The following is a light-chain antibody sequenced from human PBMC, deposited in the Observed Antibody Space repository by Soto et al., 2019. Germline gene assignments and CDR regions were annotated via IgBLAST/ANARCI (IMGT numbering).Light chain of an antibody. CDR2: DVS. CDR1: SSDVGGYNY. V-gene: IGLV2-14*03. J-gene: IGLJ1*01. Sequence: SVLTQPASVSGSPGQSITISCTGTSSDVGGYNYVSWYQHHPGKAPKLIIFDVSNRPSGVSNPFSGSKSGNTASLTISALQPEDGADYYCSSYTTSNTRQMVFGTGTRVTAL. CDR3: SSYTTSNTRQMV.